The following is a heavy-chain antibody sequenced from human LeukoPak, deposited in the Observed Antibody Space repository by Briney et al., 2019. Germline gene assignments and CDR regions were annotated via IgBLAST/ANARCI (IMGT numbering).Heavy chain of an antibody. V-gene: IGHV4-39*07. CDR3: AREKASGGSYDYYYYYGMDV. CDR1: GGSISSSSYY. J-gene: IGHJ6*02. Sequence: PSETLSLTCTVSGGSISSSSYYWGWIRQPPGKGLEWIGSIYYSGSTYYNPSLKSRVTISVDTSKNQFSLKLSSVTAADTAVYYCAREKASGGSYDYYYYYGMDVWGQGTTVTVSS. CDR2: IYYSGST. D-gene: IGHD1-26*01.